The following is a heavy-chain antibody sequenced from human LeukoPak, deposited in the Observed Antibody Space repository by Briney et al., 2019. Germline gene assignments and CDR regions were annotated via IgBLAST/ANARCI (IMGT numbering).Heavy chain of an antibody. Sequence: SETLSLTCTVSGGPISSNNYYWGWIRQPPGTGLEWIGSIHYSGSTYYNPSLQSRVPISIDTSKNQFSLKLRFVTAADTAVYYCARVRCSGGSCPYYYYYYYMDVWGKGTTVTISS. CDR1: GGPISSNNYY. V-gene: IGHV4-39*07. CDR3: ARVRCSGGSCPYYYYYYYMDV. CDR2: IHYSGST. J-gene: IGHJ6*03. D-gene: IGHD2-15*01.